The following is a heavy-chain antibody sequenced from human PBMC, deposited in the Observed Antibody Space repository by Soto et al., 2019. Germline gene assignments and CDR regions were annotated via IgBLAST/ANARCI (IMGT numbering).Heavy chain of an antibody. CDR2: INAGNGNT. V-gene: IGHV1-3*01. Sequence: ASVKVSCKASGYTFTSYAMHWVRQAPGQRLEWMGWINAGNGNTKYSQKFQGRVTITRDTSASTAYMELSSLRSEDTAVYYCARFGKADYPLDYWGQGTLVTVSS. D-gene: IGHD2-15*01. CDR1: GYTFTSYA. J-gene: IGHJ4*02. CDR3: ARFGKADYPLDY.